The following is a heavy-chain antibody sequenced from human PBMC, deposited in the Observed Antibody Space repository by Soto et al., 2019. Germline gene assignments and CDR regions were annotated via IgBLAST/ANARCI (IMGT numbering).Heavy chain of an antibody. CDR3: AHISYGSGPDYYYYYMDV. Sequence: SGPTLVKPTQTLTLTCTFSGFSLSTSGVGVGWIRQPPGKALEWLALIYWDDDKRYSPSLKSRLTITKDTSKNQVVLTMTNMDPVDTATYYCAHISYGSGPDYYYYYMDVWGKGTTVTVSS. D-gene: IGHD3-10*01. V-gene: IGHV2-5*02. CDR1: GFSLSTSGVG. CDR2: IYWDDDK. J-gene: IGHJ6*03.